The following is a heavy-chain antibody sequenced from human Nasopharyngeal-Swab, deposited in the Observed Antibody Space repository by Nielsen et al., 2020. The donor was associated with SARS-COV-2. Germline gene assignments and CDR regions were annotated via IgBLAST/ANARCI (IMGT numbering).Heavy chain of an antibody. CDR3: AKTATGTTEDDAFDI. Sequence: SLRLSCAASGFTFDDYAMHWVRQAPGKGLEWVSGISWNSGSTGYADSVKGRFTISRDNAKNSLYLQMNSLRAEDTALYYCAKTATGTTEDDAFDIWGQGTMVTVSS. V-gene: IGHV3-9*01. D-gene: IGHD1-1*01. CDR1: GFTFDDYA. J-gene: IGHJ3*02. CDR2: ISWNSGST.